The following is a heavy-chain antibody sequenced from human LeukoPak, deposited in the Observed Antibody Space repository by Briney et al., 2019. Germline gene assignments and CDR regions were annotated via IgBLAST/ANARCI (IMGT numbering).Heavy chain of an antibody. D-gene: IGHD6-19*01. CDR1: GFTFNSYA. V-gene: IGHV3-23*01. CDR2: ISGSGYTT. J-gene: IGHJ4*02. CDR3: AKVGADSSGWDYLPEFDY. Sequence: GGSPRLSCGASGFTFNSYAMSWVRQAPGKGLEWGSDISGSGYTTFHADSVKGRFTISRDNSNNTLYVETNSLSPGDTAIYYCAKVGADSSGWDYLPEFDYWGQGTLVTVSS.